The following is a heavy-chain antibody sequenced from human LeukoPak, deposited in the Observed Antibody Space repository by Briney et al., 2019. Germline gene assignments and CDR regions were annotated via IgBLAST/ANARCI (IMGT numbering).Heavy chain of an antibody. V-gene: IGHV3-21*04. CDR3: ARDIVAVGATEYFHH. J-gene: IGHJ1*01. D-gene: IGHD1-26*01. CDR2: ISSSSSYI. Sequence: PGGSLRLSCAASGFTFSSYSMNWVRQAPGKGLEWVSSISSSSSYIYYVDSVKGRFTISRDNAKNSLYLQMNSLRAEDTAVYYCARDIVAVGATEYFHHWGQGTLVTVSS. CDR1: GFTFSSYS.